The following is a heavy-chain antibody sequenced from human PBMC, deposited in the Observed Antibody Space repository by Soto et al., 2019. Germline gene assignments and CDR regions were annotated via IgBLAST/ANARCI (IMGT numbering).Heavy chain of an antibody. CDR3: ARREGDFWSGYYVFDY. Sequence: QVQLVQSGAEVKKPGSSVKVSCKASGGTFSSYAISWVRQAPGQGLEWMGGIIPIFGTANYAQKFQGRVTITADESTSTAYMEMSSLRSEETAVYYCARREGDFWSGYYVFDYWGQGTLVTVSS. CDR2: IIPIFGTA. CDR1: GGTFSSYA. J-gene: IGHJ4*02. D-gene: IGHD3-3*01. V-gene: IGHV1-69*01.